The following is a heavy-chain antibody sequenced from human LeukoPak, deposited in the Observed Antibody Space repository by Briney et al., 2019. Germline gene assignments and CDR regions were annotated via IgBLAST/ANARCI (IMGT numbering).Heavy chain of an antibody. CDR1: GYTFTSYD. CDR3: ARTRYNWNFDTNYYYMDV. J-gene: IGHJ6*03. D-gene: IGHD1-7*01. V-gene: IGHV1-8*03. Sequence: ASVKVSCKASGYTFTSYDINWVRQATGQGLEWMGWMNPNSGNIGYAQKFQGRVTVTRNTSISTAYMELSSLRSEDTAVYYCARTRYNWNFDTNYYYMDVWGKGTTVTVSS. CDR2: MNPNSGNI.